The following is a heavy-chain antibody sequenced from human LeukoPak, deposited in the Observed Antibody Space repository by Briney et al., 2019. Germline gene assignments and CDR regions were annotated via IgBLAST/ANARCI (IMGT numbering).Heavy chain of an antibody. CDR2: IYYSGST. J-gene: IGHJ3*02. V-gene: IGHV4-59*08. Sequence: ASETLSLTCTVSGGSISSYYWSWIRQPPGKGLEWIGYIYYSGSTNYNPSLKSRVTISVDTSKNQFSLKLSSVTAADTAVYYCARNVKDAFDIWGQGTMATVSS. CDR1: GGSISSYY. CDR3: ARNVKDAFDI.